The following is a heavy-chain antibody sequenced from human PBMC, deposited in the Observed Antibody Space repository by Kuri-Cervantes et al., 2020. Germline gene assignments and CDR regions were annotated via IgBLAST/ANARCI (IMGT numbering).Heavy chain of an antibody. CDR3: ARMNNWSFDY. CDR2: MNSDGSIT. Sequence: GESLKISCAASGFTFSSHWMHWVRQAPGKGLVWVSRMNSDGSITNYADSVKGRFTISRDNAKNSLYLQMNSLRAEDTAVYYCARMNNWSFDYWGQGTLVTVSS. CDR1: GFTFSSHW. J-gene: IGHJ4*02. D-gene: IGHD1-20*01. V-gene: IGHV3-74*01.